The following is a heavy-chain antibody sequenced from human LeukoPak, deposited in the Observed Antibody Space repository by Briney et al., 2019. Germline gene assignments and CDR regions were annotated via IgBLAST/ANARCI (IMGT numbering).Heavy chain of an antibody. V-gene: IGHV3-48*01. CDR1: GFTFSSYS. Sequence: QAGGSLRLSCAASGFTFSSYSMNWVRQAPGKGLEWVSYISSSSSTMYYADSVKGRFTISRDNAKNSLYLQMNSLRAEDTAVYYCARGGIIDAFDIWGQGTMVTVSS. CDR3: ARGGIIDAFDI. D-gene: IGHD1-14*01. J-gene: IGHJ3*02. CDR2: ISSSSSTM.